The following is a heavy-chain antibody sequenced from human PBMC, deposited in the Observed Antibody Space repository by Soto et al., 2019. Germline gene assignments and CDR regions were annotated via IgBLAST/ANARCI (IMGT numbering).Heavy chain of an antibody. J-gene: IGHJ4*02. CDR1: GYTFSTYG. CDR3: ASWTYGSGSPTGY. D-gene: IGHD3-10*01. CDR2: ISTYNGNT. Sequence: QVQLVQSGAEVKKPGASVKVSCKASGYTFSTYGISWVRQAPGQGLEWMGWISTYNGNTNNAQQLQGRVTMTTDTSKATVYMELRSLTSDDTAVYYCASWTYGSGSPTGYWGQGTLVTVSS. V-gene: IGHV1-18*01.